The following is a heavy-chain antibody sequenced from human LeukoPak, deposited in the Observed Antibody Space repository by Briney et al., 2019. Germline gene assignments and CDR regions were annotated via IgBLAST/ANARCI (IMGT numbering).Heavy chain of an antibody. CDR1: GGSISSYY. CDR2: IYTSGST. V-gene: IGHV4-4*09. Sequence: SETLSLTCTVSGGSISSYYWSWIRQAPGKGLEWIGYIYTSGSTNYNPSLKSRVTISVDTSKNQFSLKLSSVTAADTAVYYCASSRRRAFDYWGQGTLVTVSS. D-gene: IGHD1-1*01. CDR3: ASSRRRAFDY. J-gene: IGHJ4*02.